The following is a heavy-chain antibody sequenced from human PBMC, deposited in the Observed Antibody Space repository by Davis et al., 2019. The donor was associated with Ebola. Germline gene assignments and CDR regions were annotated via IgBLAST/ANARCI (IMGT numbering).Heavy chain of an antibody. CDR3: ARGGWASGMDV. V-gene: IGHV1-69*13. Sequence: AASVKVSCKASGGTFSSYAISWVRQAPGQGLEWMGGIIPIFGTANYAQKFQGRVTITADESATTAYMELSSLRSEDTAVYYCARGGWASGMDVWGQGTTVTVSS. D-gene: IGHD6-19*01. J-gene: IGHJ6*02. CDR2: IIPIFGTA. CDR1: GGTFSSYA.